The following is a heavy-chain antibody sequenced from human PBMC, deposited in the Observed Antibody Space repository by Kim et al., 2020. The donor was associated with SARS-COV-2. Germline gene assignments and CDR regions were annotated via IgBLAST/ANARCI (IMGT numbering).Heavy chain of an antibody. D-gene: IGHD3-9*01. Sequence: GGSLRLSCAASGFTFSSYGMHWVRQAPGKGLEWVAVIWYDGSNKYYADSVKGRFTISRDNSKNTLYLQMNSLRAEDTAVYYCAKDRGDILTGYYYYYGMDVWGQGNTVTVSS. CDR3: AKDRGDILTGYYYYYGMDV. J-gene: IGHJ6*02. CDR1: GFTFSSYG. CDR2: IWYDGSNK. V-gene: IGHV3-33*06.